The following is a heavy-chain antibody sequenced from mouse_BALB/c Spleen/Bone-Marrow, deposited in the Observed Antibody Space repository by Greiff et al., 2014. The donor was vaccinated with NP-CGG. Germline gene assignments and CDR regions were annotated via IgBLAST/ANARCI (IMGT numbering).Heavy chain of an antibody. Sequence: VQGVESGAELVKPGASVKLSCKASGYTFNSYYMYWVKERPGQGLEWIGEINASNGDTNFNEKFKSKATMTVDKSSSTAYMQLSSLTSEDSAVYYCTREGAYWGQGTLVTVSA. CDR1: GYTFNSYY. CDR2: INASNGDT. V-gene: IGHV1S81*02. J-gene: IGHJ3*01. CDR3: TREGAY.